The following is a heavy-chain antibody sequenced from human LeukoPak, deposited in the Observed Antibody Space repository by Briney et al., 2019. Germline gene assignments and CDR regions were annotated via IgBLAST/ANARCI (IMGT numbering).Heavy chain of an antibody. CDR3: AREVPSGSYIRSYYQPGFDP. Sequence: GGSLRLSCAASGFTFSSYAMHWVRQAPGKGLEWVAVISYDGSNKYYADSVKGRFTISRDNSKNTLYLQMNSLRAEDTAVYYCAREVPSGSYIRSYYQPGFDPWGQGTLVTVSS. CDR1: GFTFSSYA. D-gene: IGHD1-26*01. V-gene: IGHV3-30-3*01. J-gene: IGHJ5*02. CDR2: ISYDGSNK.